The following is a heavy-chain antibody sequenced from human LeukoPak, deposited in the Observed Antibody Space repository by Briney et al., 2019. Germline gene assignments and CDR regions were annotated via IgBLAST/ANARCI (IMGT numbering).Heavy chain of an antibody. J-gene: IGHJ6*03. Sequence: SETLSLTCAVYGGSSGGYYWGWIRHPPGKGREWIGEINHSGSTNYNPSLNSRVTISVDTSKNQFSLKLSSVTAADTAVYYCARGGLRVMVYRLYYMDVWGKGTTVTVSS. CDR2: INHSGST. V-gene: IGHV4-34*01. CDR1: GGSSGGYY. CDR3: ARGGLRVMVYRLYYMDV. D-gene: IGHD2-8*01.